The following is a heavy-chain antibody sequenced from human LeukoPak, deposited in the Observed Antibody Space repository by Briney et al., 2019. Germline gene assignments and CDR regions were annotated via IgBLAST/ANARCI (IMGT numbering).Heavy chain of an antibody. J-gene: IGHJ4*02. V-gene: IGHV1-2*04. Sequence: ASVKVSCKASGYTFTGYYMHWVRQAPGQGLEWMGWINPNSGGTNYAQKFQGWVTMTRDTSISTAYMGLSRLRSDDTAVYYCARSYGDYAANLHFDYWGQGTLVTVSS. CDR2: INPNSGGT. D-gene: IGHD4-17*01. CDR1: GYTFTGYY. CDR3: ARSYGDYAANLHFDY.